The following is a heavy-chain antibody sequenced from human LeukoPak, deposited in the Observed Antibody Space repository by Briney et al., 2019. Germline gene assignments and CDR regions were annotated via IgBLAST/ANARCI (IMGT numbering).Heavy chain of an antibody. Sequence: SETLSLTCTVSGGSISSGGYYWSWIRQPPGKGLEWIGYIYYSGSGSTNYNPSLKSRVTISADTSKNQFSLKLSSVTAADTAVYYCARGWSYLGSYYFDYWGQGTLVTVSS. CDR2: IYYSGSGST. J-gene: IGHJ4*02. CDR1: GGSISSGGYY. CDR3: ARGWSYLGSYYFDY. D-gene: IGHD1-26*01. V-gene: IGHV4-61*08.